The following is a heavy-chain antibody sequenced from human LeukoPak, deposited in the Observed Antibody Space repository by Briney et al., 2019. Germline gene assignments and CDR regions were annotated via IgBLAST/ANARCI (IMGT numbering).Heavy chain of an antibody. CDR3: ARGPDSSGWILNWFDP. Sequence: PGGSLRLSCAASGFTFSSYSMNWVRQAPGKGLEWVSYIYSSSSTIYYADSVKGRFTISRDNAKNSLYPQMNSLRVEDTAVYYCARGPDSSGWILNWFDPWGQGTLVTVSS. CDR1: GFTFSSYS. D-gene: IGHD6-19*01. V-gene: IGHV3-48*01. CDR2: IYSSSSTI. J-gene: IGHJ5*02.